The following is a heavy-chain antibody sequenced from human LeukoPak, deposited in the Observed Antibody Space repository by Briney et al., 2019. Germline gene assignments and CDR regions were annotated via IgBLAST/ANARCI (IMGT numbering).Heavy chain of an antibody. CDR3: ASYGAAAGKLYFDY. CDR2: IKQDGSEK. D-gene: IGHD6-25*01. Sequence: PGGSLRLSCAASGFTLSSYWMSWVRQAPGKGLEWVANIKQDGSEKYYVDSVKGRFTISRDNAKNSLYLQMNSLRAEDTAVYYCASYGAAAGKLYFDYWGQGTLVNVSS. J-gene: IGHJ4*02. V-gene: IGHV3-7*01. CDR1: GFTLSSYW.